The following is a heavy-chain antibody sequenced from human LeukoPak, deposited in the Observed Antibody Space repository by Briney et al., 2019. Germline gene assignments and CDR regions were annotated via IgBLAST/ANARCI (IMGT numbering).Heavy chain of an antibody. CDR1: GYTFTSYY. J-gene: IGHJ4*02. Sequence: ASVKVSCKASGYTFTSYYMHWVRQAPGQGLEWMGIINPSGGSTSYAQKFQGRVTMTRDTSTSTVYMELSSLRSEDTAVYYCARDSRNNYYDSSRFDYWGQGTLVTLSS. D-gene: IGHD3-22*01. V-gene: IGHV1-46*01. CDR3: ARDSRNNYYDSSRFDY. CDR2: INPSGGST.